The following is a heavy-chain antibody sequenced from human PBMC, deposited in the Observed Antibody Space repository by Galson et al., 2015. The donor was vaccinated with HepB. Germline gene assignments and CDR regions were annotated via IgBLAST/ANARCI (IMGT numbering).Heavy chain of an antibody. CDR2: IIPIFGTA. J-gene: IGHJ6*03. V-gene: IGHV1-69*13. D-gene: IGHD3-10*02. CDR3: ARSQAKCSGSWEVDSRPHYHYYMDV. CDR1: GGTFSSYA. Sequence: SVKVSCKASGGTFSSYAISWVRQAPGQGLEWMGGIIPIFGTANYAQKFQGRVTITADESTCTAYMELSSLRSEDTAVYYCARSQAKCSGSWEVDSRPHYHYYMDVWGKGTTVTVSS.